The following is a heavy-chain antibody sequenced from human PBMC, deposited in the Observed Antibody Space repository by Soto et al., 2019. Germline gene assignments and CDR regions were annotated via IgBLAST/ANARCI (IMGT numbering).Heavy chain of an antibody. Sequence: SETLSLTCTVSGGSISSYYWSWIRQPPGKGLEWIGEINHSGSTNYNSSLKSRVTISVDTSKNQFSLKLSSVTAADTAVYYCAREVEYFDWFVHYYYGMDVWGQGTTVTVSS. CDR1: GGSISSYY. CDR3: AREVEYFDWFVHYYYGMDV. V-gene: IGHV4-34*01. J-gene: IGHJ6*02. CDR2: INHSGST. D-gene: IGHD3-9*01.